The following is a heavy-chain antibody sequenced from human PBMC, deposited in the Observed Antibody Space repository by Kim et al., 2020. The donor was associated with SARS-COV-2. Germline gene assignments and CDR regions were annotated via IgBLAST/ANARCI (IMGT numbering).Heavy chain of an antibody. D-gene: IGHD3-10*01. J-gene: IGHJ4*02. CDR3: AKDGSGSFCFDY. V-gene: IGHV3-33*06. Sequence: YDADSVKGRFTNSRDNSKNTLYVQMNSLRAEDTAVYYCAKDGSGSFCFDYWGQGTLVTVSS.